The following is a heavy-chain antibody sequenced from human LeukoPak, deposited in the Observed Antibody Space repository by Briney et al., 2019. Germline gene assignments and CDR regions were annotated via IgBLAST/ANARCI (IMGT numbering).Heavy chain of an antibody. V-gene: IGHV4-30-4*01. Sequence: SETLSLTCTVSGGSISSGDYYWSWIRQPPGKGLEWIGYIYYSGSTYYNPSLKSRVTISVDTSKNQFSLKLSSVTAADTAVYYCARVRIVGATNDYWGQGTLVTVPS. CDR1: GGSISSGDYY. D-gene: IGHD1-26*01. J-gene: IGHJ4*02. CDR3: ARVRIVGATNDY. CDR2: IYYSGST.